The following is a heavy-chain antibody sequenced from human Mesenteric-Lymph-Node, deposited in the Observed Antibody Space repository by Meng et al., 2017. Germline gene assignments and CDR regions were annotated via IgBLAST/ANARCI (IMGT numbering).Heavy chain of an antibody. CDR1: GFTFSGSA. CDR2: IRSRAYSYAT. V-gene: IGHV3-73*02. J-gene: IGHJ4*02. D-gene: IGHD6-19*01. Sequence: EWQLVESGGCLGQPGGSRNLSCAASGFTFSGSAIHWVRQASGKGLEWVGRIRSRAYSYATAYAASVKGRFTISRDDSEDTAFLQMNSLKTEDSAIYYCTRRTGITVADDSWGQGTLVTVSS. CDR3: TRRTGITVADDS.